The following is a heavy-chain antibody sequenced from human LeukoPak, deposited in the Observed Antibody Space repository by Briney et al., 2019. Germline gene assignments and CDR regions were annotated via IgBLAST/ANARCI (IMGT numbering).Heavy chain of an antibody. CDR3: ARRQYYDSSGYYVDAFDI. V-gene: IGHV4-59*08. D-gene: IGHD3-22*01. Sequence: SETLSLTCTVSGGSISSYYWSWIRQPPGKGLEWIGYIYYSGSTNYNPSLKSRVTIPVDTSKNQFSLKLSSVTAAGTAVYYCARRQYYDSSGYYVDAFDIWGQGTMVTVSS. CDR1: GGSISSYY. CDR2: IYYSGST. J-gene: IGHJ3*02.